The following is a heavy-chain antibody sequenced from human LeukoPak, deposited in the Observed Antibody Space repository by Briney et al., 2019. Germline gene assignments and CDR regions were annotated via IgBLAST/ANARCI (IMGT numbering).Heavy chain of an antibody. V-gene: IGHV4-59*01. CDR2: IYYSGST. CDR1: GGSISSYY. Sequence: SETLSLTCTVSGGSISSYYWSWIREPPGKGLEWIGYIYYSGSTNYNPSLKSRVTISVDTSKNQFSLKLSSVTAADTAVYYCATRQVVPLFYFDYWGRGTLVTVSS. CDR3: ATRQVVPLFYFDY. J-gene: IGHJ4*02. D-gene: IGHD1-1*01.